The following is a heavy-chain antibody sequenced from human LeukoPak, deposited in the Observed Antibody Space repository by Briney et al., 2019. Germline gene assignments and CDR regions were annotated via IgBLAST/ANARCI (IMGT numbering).Heavy chain of an antibody. CDR2: ISGDGGER. D-gene: IGHD6-19*01. Sequence: RTGGSLRLSCAASGFTLRNYWMNWVRQAPGKGLEWVSTISGDGGERFYVDSVKGRFTISRDNAKNSLSLQMSSLRPEDTAVYYCARGSLHDSGWSYRHPDYWGQGTLVTVSS. J-gene: IGHJ4*02. CDR1: GFTLRNYW. CDR3: ARGSLHDSGWSYRHPDY. V-gene: IGHV3-7*01.